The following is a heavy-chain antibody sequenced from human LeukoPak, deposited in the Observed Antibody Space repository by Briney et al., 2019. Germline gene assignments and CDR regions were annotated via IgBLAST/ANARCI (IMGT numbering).Heavy chain of an antibody. D-gene: IGHD3-9*01. Sequence: GGSLRLSCAASGFTFSSYGMHWVRQAPGKGLEWVAVIWYDGSNKYYADSVKGRFTISRDNSKNTLYLQMNNLRVEDTAMYYCAGGTGFIIKDWGQGTLVTVSS. CDR1: GFTFSSYG. V-gene: IGHV3-33*01. J-gene: IGHJ4*02. CDR2: IWYDGSNK. CDR3: AGGTGFIIKD.